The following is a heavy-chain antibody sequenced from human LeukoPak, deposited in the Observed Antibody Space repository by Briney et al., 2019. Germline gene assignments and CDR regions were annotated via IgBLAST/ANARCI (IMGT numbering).Heavy chain of an antibody. Sequence: GGSLRLSCAASGFIFSHHGMHWVRQAPGKGLEWVAVIWSDGTNRFYGDSVKGRFTISRDNSQNTVFLQMDSLRVKDTAIYYCARDAQRGFDYSNSLKYGGNGTLVTVS. CDR2: IWSDGTNR. V-gene: IGHV3-33*01. CDR1: GFIFSHHG. D-gene: IGHD4-11*01. J-gene: IGHJ4*01. CDR3: ARDAQRGFDYSNSLKY.